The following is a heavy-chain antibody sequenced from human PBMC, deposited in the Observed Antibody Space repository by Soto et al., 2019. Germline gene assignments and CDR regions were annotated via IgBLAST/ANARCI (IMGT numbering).Heavy chain of an antibody. CDR2: ISRGGENT. D-gene: IGHD2-15*01. Sequence: EVQLLESGGNLVQPGGSQRLSCAASGFTFSNYAMSWVRQAPGKGLEWVSAISRGGENTFYADSVKGRFTISRDNSQTTLYLQMNSLRADDTAVYYCARLPSGLAGPTLGQGTLVTVSS. J-gene: IGHJ5*02. CDR3: ARLPSGLAGPT. V-gene: IGHV3-23*01. CDR1: GFTFSNYA.